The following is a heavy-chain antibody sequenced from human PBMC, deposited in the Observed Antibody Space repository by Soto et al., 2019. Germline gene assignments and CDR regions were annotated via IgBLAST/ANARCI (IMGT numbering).Heavy chain of an antibody. Sequence: ASVKVSCKPSGYTFTSYSTHWLGQAPGQGLEYMGWINAANGDTKYSQKFQGRVTITRDTSARTAYMELSSLRSEDTAVYYCARGYYESSGSGPIDPWGQGTLVTVS. V-gene: IGHV1-3*01. D-gene: IGHD6-19*01. CDR1: GYTFTSYS. J-gene: IGHJ5*02. CDR2: INAANGDT. CDR3: ARGYYESSGSGPIDP.